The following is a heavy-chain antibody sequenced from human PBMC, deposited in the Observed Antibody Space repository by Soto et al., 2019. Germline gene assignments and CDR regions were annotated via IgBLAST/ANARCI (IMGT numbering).Heavy chain of an antibody. J-gene: IGHJ4*02. CDR3: ARVGPGLYSSSWFDY. D-gene: IGHD6-13*01. CDR2: IYTSGST. CDR1: GGSVSSYY. Sequence: SETLSLTCTVSGGSVSSYYWTWIRQPAGKGLECIGRIYTSGSTNYNPSLKSRVTMSVDTSKNQFSLKLSSVTAADTAVHYCARVGPGLYSSSWFDYWGQGTLVTVSS. V-gene: IGHV4-4*07.